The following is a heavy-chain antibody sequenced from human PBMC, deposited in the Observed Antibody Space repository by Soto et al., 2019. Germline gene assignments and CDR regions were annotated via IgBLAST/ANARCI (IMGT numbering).Heavy chain of an antibody. CDR2: ISAYNGNT. J-gene: IGHJ5*02. Sequence: VQLLESGGGLVQPGASVKVSCKASGYTFTSYGISWVRQAPGQGLEWMGWISAYNGNTNYAQKLQGRVTMTTDTSTSTAYMELRSLRSDDTAVYYCARGGSGSWALGPWGQGTLVTVSS. CDR3: ARGGSGSWALGP. V-gene: IGHV1-18*01. D-gene: IGHD3-10*01. CDR1: GYTFTSYG.